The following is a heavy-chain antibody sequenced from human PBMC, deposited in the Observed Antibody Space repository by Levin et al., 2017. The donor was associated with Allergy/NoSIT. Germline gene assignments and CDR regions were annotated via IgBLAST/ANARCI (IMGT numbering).Heavy chain of an antibody. Sequence: SETLSLTCTVSGGSISSYYWSWIRQPPGKGLEWIGYIYYSGSTNYNPSLKSRVTISVDTSKNQFSLKLSSVTAADTAVYYCARDYRGAVAGIYYYYYGMDVWGQGTTVTVSS. CDR1: GGSISSYY. CDR3: ARDYRGAVAGIYYYYYGMDV. J-gene: IGHJ6*02. D-gene: IGHD6-19*01. CDR2: IYYSGST. V-gene: IGHV4-59*01.